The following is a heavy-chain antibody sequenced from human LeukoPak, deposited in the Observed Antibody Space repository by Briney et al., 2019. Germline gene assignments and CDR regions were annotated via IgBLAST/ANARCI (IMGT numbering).Heavy chain of an antibody. J-gene: IGHJ6*03. Sequence: GGSLRLSCVASGFTFSSYAMHWVRQAPGKGLEWVAVISYDGSNKYYADSVKGRFTISRDNSKNTLYLQMNSLRAEDTAVYYCARDGSWYCDFWSGYSGNYYYYYYMDVWGKGTTVTVSS. D-gene: IGHD3-3*01. CDR2: ISYDGSNK. CDR3: ARDGSWYCDFWSGYSGNYYYYYYMDV. V-gene: IGHV3-30*01. CDR1: GFTFSSYA.